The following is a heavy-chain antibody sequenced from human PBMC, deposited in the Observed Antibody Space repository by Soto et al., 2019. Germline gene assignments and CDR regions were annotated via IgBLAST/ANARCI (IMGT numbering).Heavy chain of an antibody. V-gene: IGHV1-2*02. D-gene: IGHD7-27*01. J-gene: IGHJ2*01. CDR3: ARAPTGDAWWYFDL. CDR2: INPNSGGT. CDR1: GYTFTGYY. Sequence: ASVKVSCKASGYTFTGYYMHWVRQAPGQGLEWMGWINPNSGGTNYAQKFQGRVTMTRDTSISTAYMELSRLRSDDTAVYYCARAPTGDAWWYFDLWGRGTLVTVSS.